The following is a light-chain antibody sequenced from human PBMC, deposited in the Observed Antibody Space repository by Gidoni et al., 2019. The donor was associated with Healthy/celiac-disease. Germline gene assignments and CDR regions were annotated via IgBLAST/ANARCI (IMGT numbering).Light chain of an antibody. V-gene: IGKV1-5*03. J-gene: IGKJ2*01. CDR3: QQYNSYPYT. CDR1: QSISSW. Sequence: DIQMTKSPSTMSASVGDRVTITCRASQSISSWLAWYQQQPGKAPKLLIYKASSLESGVPSRFSGSGSGTEFTLTISSLQPDDFATYYCQQYNSYPYTFGQGTKLEIK. CDR2: KAS.